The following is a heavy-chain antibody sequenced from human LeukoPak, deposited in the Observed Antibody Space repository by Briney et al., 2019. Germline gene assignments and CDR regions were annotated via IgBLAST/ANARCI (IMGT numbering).Heavy chain of an antibody. Sequence: SETLSLTCTVSGGSISSGGYYWSWIRQHPGKGLEWIGYIYYSGSTYYNPSLKGRVTISVDTSKNQFSLKLSSVTAADTAVYYCARDGRYWFDPWGQGTLVTVSS. CDR3: ARDGRYWFDP. D-gene: IGHD1-1*01. J-gene: IGHJ5*02. V-gene: IGHV4-31*03. CDR2: IYYSGST. CDR1: GGSISSGGYY.